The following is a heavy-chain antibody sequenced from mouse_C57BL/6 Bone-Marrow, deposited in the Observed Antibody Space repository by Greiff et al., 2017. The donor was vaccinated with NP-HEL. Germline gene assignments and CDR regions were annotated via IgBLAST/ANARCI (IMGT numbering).Heavy chain of an antibody. D-gene: IGHD2-3*01. CDR3: ASTRDLYDGYPFDD. Sequence: EVKVVESGGGLVKPGGSLKLSCAASGFTFSDYGMHWVRQAPETGLEWVAYISSGSSTIYYADTVKGRFTISRDNAKNTLFLQLTSLRSEDTAMYYCASTRDLYDGYPFDDWGQGTTLTFSS. V-gene: IGHV5-17*01. CDR2: ISSGSSTI. CDR1: GFTFSDYG. J-gene: IGHJ2*01.